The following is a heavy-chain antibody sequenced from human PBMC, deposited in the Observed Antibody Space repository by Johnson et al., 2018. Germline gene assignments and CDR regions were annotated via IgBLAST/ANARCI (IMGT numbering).Heavy chain of an antibody. D-gene: IGHD4-17*01. Sequence: VQLVQSGGGLVQPGRSLRLSCAASGFTFDDYAMHLVRPAPGKGLAWVSGISWNSGSIGYADSVKGRFTISRDNATNSLYLQMNSLRAEDTAVYYCAGGEVTMTTMHHWGQGTLVTVSS. J-gene: IGHJ1*01. CDR3: AGGEVTMTTMHH. CDR1: GFTFDDYA. CDR2: ISWNSGSI. V-gene: IGHV3-9*01.